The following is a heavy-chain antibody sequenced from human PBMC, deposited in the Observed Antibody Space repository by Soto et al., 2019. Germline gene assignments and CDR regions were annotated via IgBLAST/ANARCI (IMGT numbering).Heavy chain of an antibody. CDR3: AVTPNCGRDCSAASYWYFDI. D-gene: IGHD2-21*02. V-gene: IGHV3-23*01. CDR1: GLTFGNYA. J-gene: IGHJ2*01. Sequence: EVQLLESGGGLVQPGGSVRLSCAASGLTFGNYAMSWVRQAPGKGLEWVSGISGDSGRTYYADSVKGRFTISRDNSKNTLYLQMNTLRAEDTAVYYCAVTPNCGRDCSAASYWYFDIWGRGTLVTVSS. CDR2: ISGDSGRT.